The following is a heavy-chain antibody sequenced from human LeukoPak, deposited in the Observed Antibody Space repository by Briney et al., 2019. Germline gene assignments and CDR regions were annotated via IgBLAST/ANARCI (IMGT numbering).Heavy chain of an antibody. Sequence: PSETLSLTCTVSGGSISSGSYYWSWLRQPAGKGLEWIGRIYTSGSTNYNSSLKSRVTISVDTSKNQFSLKLSSVTAADTAVYYCARGYYGSGKNYWGQGTLVTVSS. V-gene: IGHV4-61*02. CDR3: ARGYYGSGKNY. CDR2: IYTSGST. D-gene: IGHD3-10*01. CDR1: GGSISSGSYY. J-gene: IGHJ4*02.